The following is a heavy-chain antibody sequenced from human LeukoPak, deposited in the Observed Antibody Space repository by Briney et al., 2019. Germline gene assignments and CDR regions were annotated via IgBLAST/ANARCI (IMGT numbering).Heavy chain of an antibody. CDR1: GLTFSSYT. D-gene: IGHD3-9*01. V-gene: IGHV3-48*02. CDR3: ARGALRYSDY. Sequence: PGGSLRLSCAASGLTFSSYTMNWVRQAPGKGLEWVSSISSSSSAIYYAASVKGRFTISRDNAKNSLYLQMNSLRDEDTAVYYCARGALRYSDYWGQGTLVTVSS. J-gene: IGHJ4*02. CDR2: ISSSSSAI.